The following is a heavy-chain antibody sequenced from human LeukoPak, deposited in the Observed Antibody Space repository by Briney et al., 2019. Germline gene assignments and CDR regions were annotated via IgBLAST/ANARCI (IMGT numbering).Heavy chain of an antibody. CDR2: VNTDETTT. D-gene: IGHD5-18*01. CDR1: GFTFSTYW. J-gene: IGHJ4*02. Sequence: GGSLRLSCAGSGFTFSTYWMHWVRQAPGKGLVWVSRVNTDETTTNYADSVKGRFTISRDNARNTLYLQMNSLRAEDTAVYYCARGDYGYPPLDYWGQGTLVSVSS. CDR3: ARGDYGYPPLDY. V-gene: IGHV3-74*01.